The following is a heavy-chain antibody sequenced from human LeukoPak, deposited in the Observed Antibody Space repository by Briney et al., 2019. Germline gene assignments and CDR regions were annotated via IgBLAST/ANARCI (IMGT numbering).Heavy chain of an antibody. CDR1: GFPFNRCV. V-gene: IGHV3-30*02. Sequence: GGSVRLSCAASGFPFNRCVMHWAPPAPDGGLEWVAFIRSEGSQKYLAHSVTGRLHLSRQQSKNTLSLQLNSLRADDTAVYYCARSDGDATCDYWGEATQVTDSS. CDR3: ARSDGDATCDY. CDR2: IRSEGSQK. J-gene: IGHJ4*02. D-gene: IGHD4-17*01.